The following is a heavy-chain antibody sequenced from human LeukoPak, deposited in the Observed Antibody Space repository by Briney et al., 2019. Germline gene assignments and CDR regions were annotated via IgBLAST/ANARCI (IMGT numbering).Heavy chain of an antibody. Sequence: ASVKVSCKVSGYTLTELSMHWVRQAPGKGLEWMGGFDPEDGETTYAQKFQGRVTMTEDTSTDTAYMELSSLRSEDTAVYYCATDSSRMKYYFDYWGQGTLVTVSS. J-gene: IGHJ4*02. V-gene: IGHV1-24*01. CDR2: FDPEDGET. D-gene: IGHD6-13*01. CDR1: GYTLTELS. CDR3: ATDSSRMKYYFDY.